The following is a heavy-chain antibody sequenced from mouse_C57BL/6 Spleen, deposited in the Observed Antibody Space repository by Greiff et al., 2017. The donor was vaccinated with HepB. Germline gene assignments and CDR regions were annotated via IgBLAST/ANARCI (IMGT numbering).Heavy chain of an antibody. V-gene: IGHV1-26*01. CDR3: ARDYYGSSSFAY. D-gene: IGHD1-1*01. CDR1: GYTFTDYY. J-gene: IGHJ3*01. CDR2: INPNNGGT. Sequence: EVQLQQSGPELVKPGASVKISCKASGYTFTDYYMNWVKQSHGKSLEWIGDINPNNGGTSYNQKFKGKATLTVDKSSSTDYMELRSLTSEDSVVYYCARDYYGSSSFAYWGQGTLVTVSA.